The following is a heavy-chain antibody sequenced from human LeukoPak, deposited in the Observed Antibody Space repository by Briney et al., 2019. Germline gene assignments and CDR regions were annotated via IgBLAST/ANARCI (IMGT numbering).Heavy chain of an antibody. CDR2: IYTSGST. CDR1: GGSISSYY. Sequence: PSETLSLTCTASGGSISSYYWSWIRQPAGKGLEWIGRIYTSGSTNYNPSLKSRVTMSVDTSKNQFSLKLSSVAAADTAVYYCARDSGRITIFGVVTPSDAFDIWGQGTMVTVSS. J-gene: IGHJ3*02. V-gene: IGHV4-4*07. D-gene: IGHD3-3*01. CDR3: ARDSGRITIFGVVTPSDAFDI.